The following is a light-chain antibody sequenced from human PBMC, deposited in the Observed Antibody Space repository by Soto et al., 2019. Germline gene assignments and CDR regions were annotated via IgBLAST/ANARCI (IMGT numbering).Light chain of an antibody. CDR1: SSDVGGYSY. J-gene: IGLJ2*01. Sequence: QLVLTQPASVSGSPGQSITISCTGTSSDVGGYSYVSWYQQHPGKAPKLIIYDVFSRPSGVSTRFSGSKSGNTASLTISGLQADDEADYYCSSYSSANTLGVFGGGTQLTVL. CDR3: SSYSSANTLGV. V-gene: IGLV2-14*01. CDR2: DVF.